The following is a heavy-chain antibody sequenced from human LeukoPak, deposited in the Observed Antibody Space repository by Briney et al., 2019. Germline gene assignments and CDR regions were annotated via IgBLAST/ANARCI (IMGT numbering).Heavy chain of an antibody. CDR2: ISSRGTTM. CDR1: GFTFSSYD. Sequence: GGSLRLSCAASGFTFSSYDMNWVRQAPGKGPEWVSYISSRGTTMYYADSVKGRFTISRDNAKKSLDLQMNSLRAEDTAVYYCARDSLTMIVGRQKRGLDYWGQGTLVTVSS. J-gene: IGHJ4*02. D-gene: IGHD3-22*01. CDR3: ARDSLTMIVGRQKRGLDY. V-gene: IGHV3-48*01.